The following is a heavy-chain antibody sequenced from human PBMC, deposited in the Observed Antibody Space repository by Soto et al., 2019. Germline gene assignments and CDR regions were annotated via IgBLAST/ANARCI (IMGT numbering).Heavy chain of an antibody. CDR2: IVVGSGNT. CDR3: AAGYYDILTGYQHDAFDI. Sequence: SVKVSCKASGFTFTSSAMQWVRQARGQRLEWIGWIVVGSGNTNYAQKFQERVTITRDMSTSTAYMELSSLRSEDTAVYYCAAGYYDILTGYQHDAFDIWGQGTMVTVSS. J-gene: IGHJ3*02. CDR1: GFTFTSSA. D-gene: IGHD3-9*01. V-gene: IGHV1-58*02.